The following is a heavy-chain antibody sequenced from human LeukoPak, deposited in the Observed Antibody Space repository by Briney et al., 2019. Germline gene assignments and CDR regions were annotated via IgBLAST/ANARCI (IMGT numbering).Heavy chain of an antibody. CDR3: ARPLYYGGNSSHSGAFDI. D-gene: IGHD4-23*01. J-gene: IGHJ3*02. CDR2: INHSGST. V-gene: IGHV4-34*01. Sequence: SETLSLTCAVYGGSFSGYYWSWIRQPPGKGLEWIGEINHSGSTNYNPSLKSRVTISVDTSKNQFSLKLSSVTAADTAVYYCARPLYYGGNSSHSGAFDIWGQGTMVTVSS. CDR1: GGSFSGYY.